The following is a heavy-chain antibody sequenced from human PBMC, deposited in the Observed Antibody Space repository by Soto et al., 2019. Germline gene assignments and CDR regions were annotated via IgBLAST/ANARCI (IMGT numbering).Heavy chain of an antibody. V-gene: IGHV3-23*01. CDR2: ISGSGGST. D-gene: IGHD5-12*01. CDR3: AKSPRGDIPDVDIVATVLDY. CDR1: GFTFSSYA. Sequence: EVQLLESGGGLVQPGGSLRLSCAASGFTFSSYAMSWVRQAPGKGLEWVSAISGSGGSTYYADSVKGRVTISRNNSKNTLYLQMNSLRAEDTAVYYCAKSPRGDIPDVDIVATVLDYWGQGTLVTVSS. J-gene: IGHJ4*02.